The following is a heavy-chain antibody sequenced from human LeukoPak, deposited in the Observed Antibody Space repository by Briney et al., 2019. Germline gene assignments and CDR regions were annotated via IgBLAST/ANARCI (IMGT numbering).Heavy chain of an antibody. D-gene: IGHD3-22*01. V-gene: IGHV3-21*06. J-gene: IGHJ4*02. Sequence: GGSLRLSCAASRFTFSSYSMNWIRQAPGKGLEWVSAISSRSSYKYYADSVKGRFTVSRDNAKNSLYLEMNSLRVDDTAVYYCAREGTMISSFDYWGQGTLVTVSS. CDR3: AREGTMISSFDY. CDR2: ISSRSSYK. CDR1: RFTFSSYS.